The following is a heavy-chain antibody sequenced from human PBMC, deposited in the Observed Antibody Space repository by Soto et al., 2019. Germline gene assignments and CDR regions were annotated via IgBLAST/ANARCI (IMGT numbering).Heavy chain of an antibody. D-gene: IGHD6-19*01. Sequence: SVKISCKASGGTFSSYAISWVRQAPGQGLEWMGGIIPIFGTANYAQKFQGRVTITADKSTSTAYMELSSLRSEDTAVYYCARDRYSSGWYAAFDIWGEGTMVTVSS. V-gene: IGHV1-69*06. CDR3: ARDRYSSGWYAAFDI. CDR2: IIPIFGTA. J-gene: IGHJ3*02. CDR1: GGTFSSYA.